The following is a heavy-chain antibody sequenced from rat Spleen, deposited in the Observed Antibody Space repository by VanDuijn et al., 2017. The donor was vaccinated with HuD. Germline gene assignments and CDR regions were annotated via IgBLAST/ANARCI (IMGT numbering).Heavy chain of an antibody. CDR1: GFTFSDYN. D-gene: IGHD1-2*01. CDR3: ARRRVAADY. J-gene: IGHJ2*01. Sequence: EVQLVESGGGLVQPGRSLKLSCAASGFTFSDYNMAWVRQAPKKGLEWVATISYDGSSTYYRDSVKGRFTISRDNAKSTLYLQMDSLRSEDTATYYCARRRVAADYWGQGVMVTVSS. V-gene: IGHV5-7*01. CDR2: ISYDGSST.